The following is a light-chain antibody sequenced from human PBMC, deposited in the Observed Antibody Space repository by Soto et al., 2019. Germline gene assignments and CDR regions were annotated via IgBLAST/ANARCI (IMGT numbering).Light chain of an antibody. J-gene: IGLJ1*01. CDR3: QSYDSSLSAFYV. V-gene: IGLV1-40*01. CDR2: GNS. Sequence: QLVLTQPPSVSGAPGQRVTISCTGNSSNIGAGYDVHWYQQLPGTAPKLLIYGNSNRPSGVPDRFSGSKSGTSASLAITGLQAEDEADYYCQSYDSSLSAFYVFGTGTKLTVL. CDR1: SSNIGAGYD.